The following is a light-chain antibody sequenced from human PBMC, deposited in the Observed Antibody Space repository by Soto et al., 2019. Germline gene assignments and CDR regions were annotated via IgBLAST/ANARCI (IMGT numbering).Light chain of an antibody. CDR3: GSFTTNRIWV. CDR1: NSDIGSYNR. J-gene: IGLJ3*02. Sequence: QSALTQPASVSGSPGQSITISCSGTNSDIGSYNRVSWYRQHPGKAPKLLIYDVTKRPSGVSNRFSGSKSGNTASLTISGLQVEDEADYICGSFTTNRIWVFGGGTKLTVL. V-gene: IGLV2-14*03. CDR2: DVT.